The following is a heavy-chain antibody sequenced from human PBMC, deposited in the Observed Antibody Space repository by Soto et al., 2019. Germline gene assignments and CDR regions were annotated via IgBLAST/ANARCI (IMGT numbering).Heavy chain of an antibody. CDR1: GFSFSTYA. J-gene: IGHJ6*02. D-gene: IGHD2-15*01. V-gene: IGHV3-23*01. Sequence: PGGSLRLSCAASGFSFSTYAMTWVRQAPGKGLEWVSVVSGSGDTSYYAESVKDRFTISRDNSKNTLYLEMNSLRGDDTAVYYCAKVYGSGSRPYYYGMDVWGQGTTVTV. CDR2: VSGSGDTS. CDR3: AKVYGSGSRPYYYGMDV.